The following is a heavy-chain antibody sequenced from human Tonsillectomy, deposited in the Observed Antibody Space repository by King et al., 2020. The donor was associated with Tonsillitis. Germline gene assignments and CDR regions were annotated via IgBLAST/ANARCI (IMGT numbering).Heavy chain of an antibody. V-gene: IGHV4-30-4*08. J-gene: IGHJ4*02. CDR3: ASLLDYYGSGSYSDY. CDR1: GGSISSGDYH. CDR2: IYSSGSI. D-gene: IGHD3-10*01. Sequence: QLQESGPGLVKPSQTLSLTCTVSGGSISSGDYHWSWTRQSPGKGLEWIGYIYSSGSIHYNPSLKSLVAISADTSKNQFSLKLTSVTAADTAVYYCASLLDYYGSGSYSDYWGQGTLVTVSS.